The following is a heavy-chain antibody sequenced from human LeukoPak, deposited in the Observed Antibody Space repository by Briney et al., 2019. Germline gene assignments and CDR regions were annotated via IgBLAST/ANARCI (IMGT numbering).Heavy chain of an antibody. D-gene: IGHD5-18*01. Sequence: PGGSLRLSCAASGFTFSDYGMHWVRQAPGKGLVWVAFIRYDGSNKYYGDSVRGRFTISRDNSKNTVYLQMNSLRAEDTSVYYCAKSGYSYGYQSYYYYYMDVWGKGTTVTISS. V-gene: IGHV3-30*02. CDR2: IRYDGSNK. CDR1: GFTFSDYG. CDR3: AKSGYSYGYQSYYYYYMDV. J-gene: IGHJ6*03.